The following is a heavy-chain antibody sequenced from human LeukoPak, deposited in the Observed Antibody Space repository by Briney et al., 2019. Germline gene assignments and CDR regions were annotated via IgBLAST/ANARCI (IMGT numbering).Heavy chain of an antibody. V-gene: IGHV4-31*03. Sequence: PSQTLSLTCTVSGGSISSGGYYWSWIRQHPGKGLEWIGYIYHSGSTYYNPSLKSRVTISVDTSKNQFSLKLSSVTAADTAVYYCARVEYDRTFDYWGQGTLVTVPS. CDR2: IYHSGST. J-gene: IGHJ4*02. CDR3: ARVEYDRTFDY. D-gene: IGHD3-16*01. CDR1: GGSISSGGYY.